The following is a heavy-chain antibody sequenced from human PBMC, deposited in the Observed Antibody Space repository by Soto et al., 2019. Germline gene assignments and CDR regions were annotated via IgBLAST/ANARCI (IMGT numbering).Heavy chain of an antibody. Sequence: QAQLVQSGPEVKKPGSSVKVSCKASGGSFRTFVVDWVRQASGQGPEWMGGIIPFFGTTNYAQKFQGRVTSTADESTSTAFMDLRSLTAEDTAVYYCARPRGNYGQKNCFDPWGQGTRVTVSS. CDR3: ARPRGNYGQKNCFDP. CDR1: GGSFRTFV. J-gene: IGHJ5*02. CDR2: IIPFFGTT. D-gene: IGHD4-4*01. V-gene: IGHV1-69*01.